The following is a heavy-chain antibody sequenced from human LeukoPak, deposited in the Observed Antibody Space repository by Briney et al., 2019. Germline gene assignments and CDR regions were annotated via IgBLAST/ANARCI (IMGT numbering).Heavy chain of an antibody. CDR3: ARDFGCSSTSCYEDYYYYMDV. J-gene: IGHJ6*03. CDR2: ISSSSSYI. V-gene: IGHV3-21*01. D-gene: IGHD2-2*01. Sequence: GGSLRLSCAASGFTFSSYWMNWVRQAPGKGLEWVSSISSSSSYIYYADSVKGRFTISRDNAKNSLYLQMNSLRAEDTAVYYCARDFGCSSTSCYEDYYYYMDVWGKGTTVTVSS. CDR1: GFTFSSYW.